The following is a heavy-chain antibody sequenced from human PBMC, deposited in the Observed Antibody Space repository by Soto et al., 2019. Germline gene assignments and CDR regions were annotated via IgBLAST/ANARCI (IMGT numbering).Heavy chain of an antibody. V-gene: IGHV4-34*01. Sequence: QVQLQQWGAGLLKPSETLSLTCAVYCGSFSDYFWSWIRQPPGKGLVWFGEINHSGTTNYNPSLNSRVTMSLDTSKNHFSLNLTSVTAADTAVYYSVATTMAYYYGMDVWGQGTTVTVSS. CDR2: INHSGTT. CDR1: CGSFSDYF. J-gene: IGHJ6*02. CDR3: VATTMAYYYGMDV. D-gene: IGHD5-12*01.